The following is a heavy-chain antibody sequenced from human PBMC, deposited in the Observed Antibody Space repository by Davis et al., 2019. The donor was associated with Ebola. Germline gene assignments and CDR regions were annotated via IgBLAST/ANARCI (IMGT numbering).Heavy chain of an antibody. J-gene: IGHJ4*02. CDR3: ATPLGNDGLFDY. CDR2: INHSGST. D-gene: IGHD1-1*01. Sequence: PSETLSLTCAVYGGSFSGYYWSWIRQPPGKGLEWIGEINHSGSTNYNPSLKSRVTISVDTSKNQFSLKLSSVTAADTAVYYCATPLGNDGLFDYWGQGTLVTVSS. CDR1: GGSFSGYY. V-gene: IGHV4-34*01.